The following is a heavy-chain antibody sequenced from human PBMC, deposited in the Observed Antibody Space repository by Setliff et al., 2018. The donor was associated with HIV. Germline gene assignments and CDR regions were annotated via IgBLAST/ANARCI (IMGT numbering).Heavy chain of an antibody. CDR2: IYPGGSDT. J-gene: IGHJ3*02. Sequence: PGESLKISCKGSGYSFTNYWIAWVRQMPGRGLEWMGIIYPGGSDTRYSPSFQGQVTISADKSISTAYLQWSSLKASDTAVYYCARQGDYHILTGYYSGPHDAFDIWGQGTMVTVSS. CDR1: GYSFTNYW. V-gene: IGHV5-51*01. D-gene: IGHD3-9*01. CDR3: ARQGDYHILTGYYSGPHDAFDI.